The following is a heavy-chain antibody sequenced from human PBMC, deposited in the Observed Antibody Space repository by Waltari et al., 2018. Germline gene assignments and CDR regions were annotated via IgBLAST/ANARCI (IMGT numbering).Heavy chain of an antibody. D-gene: IGHD2-2*01. Sequence: QVQLQQWGAGLFKPSETLSLTCAVYGGSFSGYYWSWIRQPPGKGLEWIGEINHSGSTNYNPALKRGVTISVDASKNQYARKLSSVTAADTAVYYCAREVGDCSSTSCYEDYWGQGTLVTVSS. V-gene: IGHV4-34*01. CDR2: INHSGST. CDR3: AREVGDCSSTSCYEDY. CDR1: GGSFSGYY. J-gene: IGHJ4*02.